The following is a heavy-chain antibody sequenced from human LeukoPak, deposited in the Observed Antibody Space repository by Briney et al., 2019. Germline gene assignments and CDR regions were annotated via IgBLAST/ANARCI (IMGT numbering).Heavy chain of an antibody. D-gene: IGHD3-10*01. CDR1: GGSFSACY. V-gene: IGHV4-34*01. CDR2: INHSGST. CDR3: ARGGKEYYYGSASQDY. Sequence: SETLSLTCAVYGGSFSACYWNWIRQPPGKGLEWIGEINHSGSTNYNPSLKSRVTISLDTSKNQFSLKLSSVTAADTAVYYCARGGKEYYYGSASQDYWGQGTLVTVSS. J-gene: IGHJ4*02.